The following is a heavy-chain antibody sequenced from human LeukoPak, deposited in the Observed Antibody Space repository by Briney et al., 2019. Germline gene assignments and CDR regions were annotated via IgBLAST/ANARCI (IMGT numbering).Heavy chain of an antibody. CDR2: TYYWSKWYN. CDR1: GDSVSANSAA. Sequence: SHTLSLPCAISGDSVSANSAAWNWITQSPSRGLEWLGRTYYWSKWYNDYAVSVKSRITINPDTSKNQFSLQLNSVTPEDTAVYYCARDYYYGMDVWGQGTTVTVAS. V-gene: IGHV6-1*01. J-gene: IGHJ6*02. CDR3: ARDYYYGMDV.